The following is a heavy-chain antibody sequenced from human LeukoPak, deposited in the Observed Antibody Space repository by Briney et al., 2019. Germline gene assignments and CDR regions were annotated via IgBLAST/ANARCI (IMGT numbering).Heavy chain of an antibody. D-gene: IGHD3-10*01. V-gene: IGHV4-34*01. J-gene: IGHJ6*03. Sequence: SETLSLTCAVYGGSFSGYYWSWIRQPPGKGLEWIGEINHSGSTNYNPSLKSRVTISVDTSKNQFSLKLSSVTAADTAVYYCARMVRGVIKGGYYYYMDVWGKGTTVTVSS. CDR2: INHSGST. CDR3: ARMVRGVIKGGYYYYMDV. CDR1: GGSFSGYY.